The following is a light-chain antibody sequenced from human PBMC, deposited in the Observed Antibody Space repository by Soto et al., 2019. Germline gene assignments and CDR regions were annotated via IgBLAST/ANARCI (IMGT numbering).Light chain of an antibody. J-gene: IGLJ1*01. CDR2: DVS. V-gene: IGLV2-14*01. Sequence: QSALTQPASVSGSPGQSITISCTGTSSDVGGYNYVSWYQQHPGKAPKLMIYDVSNRPSGVSNRFSGSKSGNTASLTISGLQAEDEADYYCSSYTRSSTRGLYVFGTGTKLTVL. CDR3: SSYTRSSTRGLYV. CDR1: SSDVGGYNY.